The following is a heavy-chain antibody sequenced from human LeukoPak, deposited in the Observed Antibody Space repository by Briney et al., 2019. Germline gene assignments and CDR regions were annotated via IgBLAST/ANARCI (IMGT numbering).Heavy chain of an antibody. D-gene: IGHD5-18*01. CDR2: IKQDGSEK. Sequence: GGSLRLSCAASGFTLSSSWMSWVRQAPGKGLEWVANIKQDGSEKYYVDSVKGRFAISRDNSKNTLYLQMNSLRAEDTAVYYCARLYSRVGPFDYWGQGTLVTVSS. J-gene: IGHJ4*02. V-gene: IGHV3-7*01. CDR3: ARLYSRVGPFDY. CDR1: GFTLSSSW.